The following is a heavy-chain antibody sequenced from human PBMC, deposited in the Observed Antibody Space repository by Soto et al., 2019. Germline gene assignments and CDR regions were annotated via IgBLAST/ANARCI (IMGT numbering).Heavy chain of an antibody. CDR1: GFTVSSNY. D-gene: IGHD3-10*01. CDR3: ARYGMGHDRGY. V-gene: IGHV3-53*02. J-gene: IGHJ4*02. Sequence: EVQLVETGGGLIQPGGSLRLSCAASGFTVSSNYMSWVRQAPGKGLEWVSVIYSGGGTYYADSVKGRFTISRDNSKNTLYLQMNSLRAEDTAVYNCARYGMGHDRGYWGQGTLVTVSS. CDR2: IYSGGGT.